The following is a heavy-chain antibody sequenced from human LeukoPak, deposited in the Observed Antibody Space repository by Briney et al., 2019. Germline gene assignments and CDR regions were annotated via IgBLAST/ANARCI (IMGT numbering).Heavy chain of an antibody. J-gene: IGHJ4*02. V-gene: IGHV3-7*04. CDR2: IKQDGSQK. Sequence: PGGSLRLSCAASGFIFSNYWMSWVRQAPAKGLEWVANIKQDGSQKYYVDSVKGRSTISRDNAKNSLYLQMNSLRAEDTAVYYCAREGFSRIAAAGNVLGYWGQGTLVTVSS. D-gene: IGHD6-13*01. CDR3: AREGFSRIAAAGNVLGY. CDR1: GFIFSNYW.